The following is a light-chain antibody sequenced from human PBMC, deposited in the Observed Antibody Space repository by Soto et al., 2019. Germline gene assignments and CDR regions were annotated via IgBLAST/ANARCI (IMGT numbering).Light chain of an antibody. CDR1: MRDVGAYNV. CDR2: DVR. Sequence: QSALTQPPSVSGSAGQSITISCSGTMRDVGAYNVVSCYQQQPSTPPNLIFYDVRKRPSGISSRFAGSTSSNTASLTISRLPSEDDGDYYCSAYTARSTLVFGGGTKLTVL. J-gene: IGLJ3*02. CDR3: SAYTARSTLV. V-gene: IGLV2-14*03.